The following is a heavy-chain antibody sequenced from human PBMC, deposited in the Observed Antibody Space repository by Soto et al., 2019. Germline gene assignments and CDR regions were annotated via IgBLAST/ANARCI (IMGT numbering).Heavy chain of an antibody. D-gene: IGHD2-15*01. CDR3: AREYSLAVVLPGY. CDR2: IWYDGNNK. J-gene: IGHJ4*02. V-gene: IGHV3-33*01. Sequence: QLQLVESGGGVVQPGRSLRLSCAASGFTFSSYAMYWVRQAPGKGLEWVAEIWYDGNNKYYADSVKGRFTISRDNSKNTVFLQMDSLRAEDTAVYYCAREYSLAVVLPGYWGQGTPVTVSS. CDR1: GFTFSSYA.